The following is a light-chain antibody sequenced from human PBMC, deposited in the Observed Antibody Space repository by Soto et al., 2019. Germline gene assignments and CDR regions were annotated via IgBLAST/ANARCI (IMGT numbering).Light chain of an antibody. J-gene: IGKJ5*01. V-gene: IGKV3-11*01. CDR2: ESS. CDR1: QSVSSY. Sequence: EIVLTQSPATLSLSPGERATLSCRASQSVSSYLAWYQQKPGQAPRLLIYESSNRVTGIPARFSGSGSGTDFTLTISSLEPEDFAVYYCQQRRDWPITFGQGTRLEIK. CDR3: QQRRDWPIT.